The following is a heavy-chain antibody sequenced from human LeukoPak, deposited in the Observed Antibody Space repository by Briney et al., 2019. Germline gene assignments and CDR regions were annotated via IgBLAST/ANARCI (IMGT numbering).Heavy chain of an antibody. CDR2: INHSGST. Sequence: SETLSLTCAVYGGSFSGYYWSWIRQPPGKGLEWIGEINHSGSTNYNPSLKSRVTISVDTSKNQFSLKLSSVTAADTAVYYCAGFDCSGDCYSAFDYWGQGTLVTVSS. D-gene: IGHD2-21*02. CDR1: GGSFSGYY. V-gene: IGHV4-34*01. J-gene: IGHJ4*02. CDR3: AGFDCSGDCYSAFDY.